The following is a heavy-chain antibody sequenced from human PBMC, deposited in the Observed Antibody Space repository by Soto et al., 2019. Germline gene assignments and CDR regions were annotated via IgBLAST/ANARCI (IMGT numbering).Heavy chain of an antibody. CDR3: ARRRGGFGGGWTTPYFDY. D-gene: IGHD6-19*01. J-gene: IGHJ4*02. CDR2: IYWDDDK. CDR1: GFSRNSGGVG. V-gene: IGHV2-5*02. Sequence: QITLKESGPTVVKPTQTLTLTCSHSGFSRNSGGVGVGWIRQPPGKALEWLAVIYWDDDKSWNPSLRDRLTINRDATDDQVVLTVTNMDPVDTGTYYCARRRGGFGGGWTTPYFDYWGQGTLVTVSS.